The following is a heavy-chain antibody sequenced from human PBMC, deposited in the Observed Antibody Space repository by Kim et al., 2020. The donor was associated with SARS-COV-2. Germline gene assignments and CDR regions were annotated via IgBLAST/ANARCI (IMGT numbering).Heavy chain of an antibody. CDR1: GDSVSSNSAA. V-gene: IGHV6-1*01. CDR2: TYYRSKWYN. Sequence: SQTLSLTCAISGDSVSSNSAAWNWIRQSPSRGLEWLGRTYYRSKWYNDYEVSVKSRITINPDTSKNQFSLQLNSVTPEDTAVYYCARVSITMVRGVIIRHGMDVWGQGTTVTVSS. J-gene: IGHJ6*02. CDR3: ARVSITMVRGVIIRHGMDV. D-gene: IGHD3-10*01.